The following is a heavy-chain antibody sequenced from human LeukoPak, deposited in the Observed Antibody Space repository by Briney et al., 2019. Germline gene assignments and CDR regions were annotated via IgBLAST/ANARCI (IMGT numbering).Heavy chain of an antibody. CDR1: GFTFSSYG. CDR3: AKDRIVGATTGTAFDI. Sequence: GGTLRLSCAASGFTFSSYGMSWVRQAPGKGLEWVSAISGSGGSTYYADSVKGRFTISRDNSKNTLYLQMNSLRAEDTAVYYCAKDRIVGATTGTAFDIWGQGTMVTVSS. J-gene: IGHJ3*02. CDR2: ISGSGGST. V-gene: IGHV3-23*01. D-gene: IGHD1-26*01.